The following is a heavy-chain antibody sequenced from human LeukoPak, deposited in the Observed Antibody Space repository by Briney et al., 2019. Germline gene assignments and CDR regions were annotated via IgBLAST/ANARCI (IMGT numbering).Heavy chain of an antibody. CDR3: ARDGRSGNFDK. J-gene: IGHJ4*02. CDR1: GXTFSGYW. Sequence: PGGSLRLSCAASGXTFSGYWVHWVRQAPGKGRAWVSVIRSDGSITTYADSVKGRFTISRDTAKNTLYLQMNSLRAEDTAVYYCARDGRSGNFDKWGQGTLVSVSS. V-gene: IGHV3-74*01. CDR2: IRSDGSIT. D-gene: IGHD1-26*01.